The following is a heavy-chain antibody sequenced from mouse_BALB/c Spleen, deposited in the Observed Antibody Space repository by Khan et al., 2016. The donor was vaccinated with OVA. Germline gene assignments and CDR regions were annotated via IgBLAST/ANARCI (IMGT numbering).Heavy chain of an antibody. D-gene: IGHD1-1*01. J-gene: IGHJ3*01. CDR3: ARGGYGTSGAY. CDR2: IYPGSGDI. Sequence: QVQLQQSGPELVKPGASVKMSCKASGYIFTDYVLTWVKQRTGQGLEWIGEIYPGSGDIYYNDKFKGKATLTADMSSNTAYIQLNSLTSEDSAVYFGARGGYGTSGAYWGQGTLVTVSA. V-gene: IGHV1-81*01. CDR1: GYIFTDYV.